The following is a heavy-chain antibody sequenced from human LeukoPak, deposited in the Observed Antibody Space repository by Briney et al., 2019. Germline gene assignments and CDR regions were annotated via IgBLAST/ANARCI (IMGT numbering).Heavy chain of an antibody. CDR2: ISGSGGRT. J-gene: IGHJ4*02. Sequence: GGSLRLSCAASGFTFSSYAMSWVRQAPGKGLEWVSGISGSGGRTYYADPVKGRFTISRDNSKNTLYLQMNSLRAEDTAVYYCAKDGATEWFETSDPHDYWGQGTLVTVSS. CDR1: GFTFSSYA. D-gene: IGHD3-10*01. CDR3: AKDGATEWFETSDPHDY. V-gene: IGHV3-23*01.